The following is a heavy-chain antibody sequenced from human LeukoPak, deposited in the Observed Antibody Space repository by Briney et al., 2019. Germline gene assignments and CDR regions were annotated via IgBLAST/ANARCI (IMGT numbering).Heavy chain of an antibody. V-gene: IGHV1-8*02. CDR2: MNPNSGNT. D-gene: IGHD3-9*01. Sequence: GASVKVSCKASGYTFTGYYMHWVRQATGQGLEWMGWMNPNSGNTGYAQKFQGRVTMTRNTSISTAYMELSSLRSEDTAVYYCAREVDILTVTYAFDIWGQGTMVTVSS. CDR3: AREVDILTVTYAFDI. J-gene: IGHJ3*02. CDR1: GYTFTGYY.